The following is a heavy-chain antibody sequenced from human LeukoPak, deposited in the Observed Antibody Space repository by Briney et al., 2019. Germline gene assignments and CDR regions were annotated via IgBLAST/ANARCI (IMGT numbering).Heavy chain of an antibody. V-gene: IGHV3-7*01. CDR3: ARSGYSYGYSWFDP. CDR1: GFTFSSYW. CDR2: IKQDGSEK. D-gene: IGHD5-18*01. J-gene: IGHJ5*02. Sequence: PGGSLRLSCAASGFTFSSYWMSWVRQAPGKGLEWVANIKQDGSEKYYVDSVKGRFTISRDNAKNSLYLQMNSPRAEDTAVYYCARSGYSYGYSWFDPWGQGTLVTVSS.